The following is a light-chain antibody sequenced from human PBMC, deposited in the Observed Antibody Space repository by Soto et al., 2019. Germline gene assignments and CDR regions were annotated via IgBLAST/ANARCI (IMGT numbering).Light chain of an antibody. CDR2: TAS. V-gene: IGKV1-39*01. CDR1: QFISSY. Sequence: DIQMTQSPSSLSASVGDTVTITCRASQFISSYLNWYQHKPGKAPKLLIYTASSLQSGVPSRFSGSGSGTDFTLTISSLQPEDFATYYCQQSYRTPQTFGQGTKLEIK. CDR3: QQSYRTPQT. J-gene: IGKJ2*01.